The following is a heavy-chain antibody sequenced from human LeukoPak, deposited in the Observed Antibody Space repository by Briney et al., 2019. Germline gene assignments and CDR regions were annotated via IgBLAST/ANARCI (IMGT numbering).Heavy chain of an antibody. CDR1: GFTFSSYA. D-gene: IGHD6-19*01. CDR3: AKNKFNGWGYDYFDH. Sequence: GGSLRLSCAASGFTFSSYAMTWVRQAPGKGLEWVSLITSSGDSTYYADSVKGRFTISRDNSKNTLYLQMNSLRAEDTAIYYCAKNKFNGWGYDYFDHWGQGTLVTVSS. CDR2: ITSSGDST. J-gene: IGHJ4*02. V-gene: IGHV3-23*01.